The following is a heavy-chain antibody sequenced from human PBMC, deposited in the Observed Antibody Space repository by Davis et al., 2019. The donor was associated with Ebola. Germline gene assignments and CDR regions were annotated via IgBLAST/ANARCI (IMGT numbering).Heavy chain of an antibody. CDR2: ISAYNGNT. CDR1: GYTFTSYG. Sequence: ASVKVSCKASGYTFTSYGISWVRQAPGQGLEWMGWISAYNGNTNYAQKFQGRVTMTRDTSTSTVYMELSSLRSEDTAVYYCATPTRSYYYGMDVWGQGTTVTVSS. CDR3: ATPTRSYYYGMDV. D-gene: IGHD1-26*01. J-gene: IGHJ6*02. V-gene: IGHV1-18*01.